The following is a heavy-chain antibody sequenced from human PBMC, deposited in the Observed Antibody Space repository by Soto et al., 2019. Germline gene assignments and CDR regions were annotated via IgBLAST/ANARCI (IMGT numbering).Heavy chain of an antibody. CDR1: GYSFTRYG. J-gene: IGHJ6*02. CDR3: AMVDVYVTPSPQDV. Sequence: QVQLVQSGAEVKNPGASVKVSCKASGYSFTRYGIGWARQDPGQGLEWMGWINDYNGNTNYAQNLQGRLTPTTDTSTTTAYMELRSLRSNDTACYYCAMVDVYVTPSPQDVWGQGTTVTVSS. D-gene: IGHD3-16*01. CDR2: INDYNGNT. V-gene: IGHV1-18*01.